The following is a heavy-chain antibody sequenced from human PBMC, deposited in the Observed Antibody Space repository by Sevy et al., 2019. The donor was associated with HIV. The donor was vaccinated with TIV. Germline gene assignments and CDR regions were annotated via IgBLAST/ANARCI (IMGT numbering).Heavy chain of an antibody. CDR1: GFTFSDYY. CDR2: FNHNNGDS. D-gene: IGHD5-18*01. J-gene: IGHJ4*01. V-gene: IGHV1-2*02. Sequence: ASVKVSCKASGFTFSDYYMHWVRQAPGQGLEWMGWFNHNNGDSRSAHQFQGRVTLTVDMSISTAYMELTRLRSDDTAIYFCTRDDIYSHPWEFDWWGHGALVTVSS. CDR3: TRDDIYSHPWEFDW.